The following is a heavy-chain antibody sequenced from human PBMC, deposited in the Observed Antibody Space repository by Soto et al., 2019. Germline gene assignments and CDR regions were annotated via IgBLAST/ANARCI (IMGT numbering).Heavy chain of an antibody. V-gene: IGHV1-2*04. D-gene: IGHD3-3*01. CDR2: INPNSGGT. CDR1: GYTFTGYY. CDR3: ARAGEGTGYDFRSGYYLNYYYGMDV. J-gene: IGHJ6*02. Sequence: QVQLVQSGAEVKKPGASVKVSCKASGYTFTGYYMHWVRQAPGQGLEWMGWINPNSGGTNYAQKFQGWVTMTRDTSISTAYMELSRLRSDDTAVYYCARAGEGTGYDFRSGYYLNYYYGMDVCGQGTTVTVSS.